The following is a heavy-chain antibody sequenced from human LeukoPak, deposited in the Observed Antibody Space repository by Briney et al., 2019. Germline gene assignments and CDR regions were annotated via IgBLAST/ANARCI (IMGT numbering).Heavy chain of an antibody. CDR2: ISSSSSTI. D-gene: IGHD5-12*01. CDR3: AREGGYDLYYFDY. J-gene: IGHJ4*02. Sequence: GGSLRLSCAASGFTFSSYSMNWVRQAPGKGLEWVSHISSSSSTIYYADSVKGRFTISRDNAKNSLYLQMNSLRAEDTAVYYCAREGGYDLYYFDYWGQGTLVTVSS. V-gene: IGHV3-48*01. CDR1: GFTFSSYS.